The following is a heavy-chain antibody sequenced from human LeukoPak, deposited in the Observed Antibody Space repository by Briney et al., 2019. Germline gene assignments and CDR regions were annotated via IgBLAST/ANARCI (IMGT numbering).Heavy chain of an antibody. Sequence: SETLSLTCTVSGGYIITSGHYWGWIRQPPGKGLEWIGSIYYTGVTSTNPFFRSRMSISVDTSKNQFSLNLASVTAADAAVYYCARERSSSGGHSWFDPWGQGTLVTVSS. J-gene: IGHJ5*02. CDR3: ARERSSSGGHSWFDP. D-gene: IGHD4-23*01. CDR2: IYYTGVT. CDR1: GGYIITSGHY. V-gene: IGHV4-39*07.